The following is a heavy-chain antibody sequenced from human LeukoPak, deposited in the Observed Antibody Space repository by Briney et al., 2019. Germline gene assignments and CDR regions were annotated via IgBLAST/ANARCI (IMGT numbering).Heavy chain of an antibody. D-gene: IGHD3-9*01. Sequence: PWGVLRLSCAASRFTFSSYTMTWVRQAPGRGLEWVSAISDSGTSIYYVDSVKGRFTISRDNAKNSLYLQMNSLRAEDTAVYYCARGSRYFDWLTSYYFDYWGQGTLVTVSS. J-gene: IGHJ4*02. CDR2: ISDSGTSI. CDR3: ARGSRYFDWLTSYYFDY. V-gene: IGHV3-23*01. CDR1: RFTFSSYT.